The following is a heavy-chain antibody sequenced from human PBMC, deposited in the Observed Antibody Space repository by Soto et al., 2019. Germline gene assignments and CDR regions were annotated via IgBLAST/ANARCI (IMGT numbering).Heavy chain of an antibody. J-gene: IGHJ5*02. Sequence: SETLSLTCTASGGSVSNDNFYWSWIRQPPGKGLEWIGYVHSSGITNYNPSLKRRVTISVDTSRNQFSLRLSSVTAADTAVYYCARGLTMGQLPSHFDHWGQGTLVTVSS. CDR2: VHSSGIT. CDR1: GGSVSNDNFY. CDR3: ARGLTMGQLPSHFDH. V-gene: IGHV4-61*01. D-gene: IGHD3-16*01.